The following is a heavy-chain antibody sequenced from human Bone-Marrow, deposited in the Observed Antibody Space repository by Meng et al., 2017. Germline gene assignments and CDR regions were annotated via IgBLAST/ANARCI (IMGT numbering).Heavy chain of an antibody. CDR3: ARGALRHSEGDY. CDR2: IRAYNGNR. J-gene: IGHJ4*02. Sequence: VLLVESGDGVKRHGALGKSDCKGLGYNFNSYGIGWVRQAPGQGLEWMGWIRAYNGNRNYAQKLKGRVTMTTDTATSTAYMELRSLRSEDTAVYYCARGALRHSEGDYWGQGTLVTVSS. D-gene: IGHD1-26*01. V-gene: IGHV1-18*01. CDR1: GYNFNSYG.